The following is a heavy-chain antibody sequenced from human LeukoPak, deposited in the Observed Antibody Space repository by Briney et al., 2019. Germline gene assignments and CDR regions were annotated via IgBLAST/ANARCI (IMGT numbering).Heavy chain of an antibody. J-gene: IGHJ3*02. V-gene: IGHV3-74*01. CDR1: GFTFSSYW. CDR2: INSDGSDT. D-gene: IGHD1-14*01. Sequence: PGGPLRLSCAASGFTFSSYWMHWVRQAPGKGLVWVSRINSDGSDTIYADSVKGRFTISRDNAKNTLYLQMNSLRAEDTSVFYRARGGDNHGFDIWGQGTMVTVSS. CDR3: ARGGDNHGFDI.